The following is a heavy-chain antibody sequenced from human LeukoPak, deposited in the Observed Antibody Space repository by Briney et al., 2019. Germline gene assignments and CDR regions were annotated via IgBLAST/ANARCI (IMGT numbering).Heavy chain of an antibody. CDR3: ARDTDDFQGLDI. CDR1: GFIFDDYA. CDR2: ISWNSGSI. Sequence: PGRSLRLSCAASGFIFDDYAMHWVRQAPGKGLEWVSGISWNSGSIGYADSVKGRFTISRDNAKNSLYLQMNSLRAEDTALYYCARDTDDFQGLDIWGQGTRVTVSS. J-gene: IGHJ3*02. D-gene: IGHD3-3*01. V-gene: IGHV3-9*01.